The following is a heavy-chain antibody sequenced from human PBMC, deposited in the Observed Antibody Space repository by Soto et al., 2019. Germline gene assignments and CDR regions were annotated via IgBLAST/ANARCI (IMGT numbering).Heavy chain of an antibody. D-gene: IGHD2-15*01. V-gene: IGHV1-18*01. J-gene: IGHJ6*03. CDR3: ARVVVCSGGSCYSSGYYYYYMDV. CDR1: GYTFTSYG. Sequence: ASVKVSCKASGYTFTSYGISWVRQAPGQGLEWMGWISAYNGNTNYAQKLQGRVTMTTDTSTSTAYMELRSLRSDDTAVYYCARVVVCSGGSCYSSGYYYYYMDVWGKGTTVTVSS. CDR2: ISAYNGNT.